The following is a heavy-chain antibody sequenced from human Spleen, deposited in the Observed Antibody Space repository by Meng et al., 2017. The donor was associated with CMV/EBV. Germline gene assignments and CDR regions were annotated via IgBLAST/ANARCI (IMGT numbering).Heavy chain of an antibody. V-gene: IGHV4-39*07. J-gene: IGHJ6*02. Sequence: PSATLSLTCTVSGCSISSSSYYWCWIRQPPGKGLEWIGSIYYSVSTYYNPSLKSRVTISVDTSKNQFSLKLSSVTAADTAVYYCAREGDSSGYSGYYYGMDVWGQGTTVTVSS. CDR1: GCSISSSSYY. CDR2: IYYSVST. D-gene: IGHD3-22*01. CDR3: AREGDSSGYSGYYYGMDV.